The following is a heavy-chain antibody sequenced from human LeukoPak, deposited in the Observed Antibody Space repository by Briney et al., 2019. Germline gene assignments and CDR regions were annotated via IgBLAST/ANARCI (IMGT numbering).Heavy chain of an antibody. D-gene: IGHD6-6*01. V-gene: IGHV3-30*03. J-gene: IGHJ3*02. Sequence: HPSETLSLTCAVSGGSISSSNWWSWVRQAPGKGLEWVAVISYDGSNKYYADSVKGRFTISRDNSKNTLYLQMNSLRAEDTAVYYCARAPPAVPFDIWGQGTMVTVSS. CDR1: GGSISSSN. CDR3: ARAPPAVPFDI. CDR2: ISYDGSNK.